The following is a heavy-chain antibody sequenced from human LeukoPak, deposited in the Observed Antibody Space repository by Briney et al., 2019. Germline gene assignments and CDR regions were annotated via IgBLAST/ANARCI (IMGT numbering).Heavy chain of an antibody. CDR1: GFTFSSYG. V-gene: IGHV3-33*01. CDR3: ARDSPYLDY. J-gene: IGHJ4*02. CDR2: IWYDGSNK. Sequence: GTSLRLSCAASGFTFSSYGMHWVRQSPGKGLEWVAVIWYDGSNKYYADSVKGRFTISRDNSKNTLHLQMNSLRADDTAVYYCARDSPYLDYWGQGTLVTVSS.